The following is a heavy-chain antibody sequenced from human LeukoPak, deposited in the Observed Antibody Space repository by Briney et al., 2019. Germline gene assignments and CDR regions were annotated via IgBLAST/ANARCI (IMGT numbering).Heavy chain of an antibody. CDR2: IYTSGST. CDR3: ARVSSAGIWDY. Sequence: SETLSLTCTVSGGSFSGYYWSWVRQPAGKGLEWIGRIYTSGSTNYNPSLRSRVTMSVDTSKNQFSLKLGSVTAADTAVYYCARVSSAGIWDYGGQGTLVTVSS. CDR1: GGSFSGYY. D-gene: IGHD6-19*01. J-gene: IGHJ4*02. V-gene: IGHV4-4*07.